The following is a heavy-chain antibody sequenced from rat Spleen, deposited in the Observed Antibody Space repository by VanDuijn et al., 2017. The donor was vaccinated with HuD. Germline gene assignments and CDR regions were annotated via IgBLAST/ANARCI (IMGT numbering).Heavy chain of an antibody. D-gene: IGHD1-12*02. CDR3: ARSDGTHYYLPFAY. V-gene: IGHV5-7*01. J-gene: IGHJ3*01. CDR2: ISYDGTTT. CDR1: GFTFSDYY. Sequence: EVQLVESGGGLVQPGRSLKLSCAASGFTFSDYYMAWVRQAPTKGLEWVASISYDGTTTSYRDSVRGRFTVSRDNAKSTLYLQMDSLRSEDTATYYCARSDGTHYYLPFAYWGQGTLVTVSS.